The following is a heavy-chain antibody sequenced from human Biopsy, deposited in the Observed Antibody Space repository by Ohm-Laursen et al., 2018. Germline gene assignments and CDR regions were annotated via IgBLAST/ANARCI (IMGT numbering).Heavy chain of an antibody. J-gene: IGHJ4*02. CDR1: GYTLTELS. D-gene: IGHD3-10*01. CDR3: ATGPYYDTRFYYNVRPFDF. V-gene: IGHV1-24*01. Sequence: ASVKVSCKISGYTLTELSIHWVRQTGGKGLEWMGGFDREERKTVYAEKFQGRVTMTEDTSTDTVYMEVTSLRSDDTAVYYCATGPYYDTRFYYNVRPFDFWGQGTLVSVSS. CDR2: FDREERKT.